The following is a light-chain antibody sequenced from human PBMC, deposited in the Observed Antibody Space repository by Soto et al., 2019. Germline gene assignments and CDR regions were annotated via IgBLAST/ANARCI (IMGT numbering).Light chain of an antibody. CDR2: GNS. J-gene: IGLJ2*01. CDR3: QSYDSSLSGVV. V-gene: IGLV1-40*01. Sequence: QSVLTQPPSVSGAPGQRVTISCTGGSSNIGAGYDVHWYQQLPGTAPKLLIYGNSNRPSGVPDRFSGSKSGTSASLAITGLQPEDEADYYCQSYDSSLSGVVFGGGTKLTVL. CDR1: SSNIGAGYD.